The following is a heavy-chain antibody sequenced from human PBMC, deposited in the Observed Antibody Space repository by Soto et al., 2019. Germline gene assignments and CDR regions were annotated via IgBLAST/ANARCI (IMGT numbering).Heavy chain of an antibody. D-gene: IGHD3-10*01. CDR3: VTSGGSGRSGSYEVFDI. CDR2: IKEDGSET. Sequence: PGGSLRLSCAASGFSFSVYWMSWVRQAPGKGLEWLANIKEDGSETSYVDSVKGRFTISRDNSKDSLYLQMSGLRAEDTAVYYCVTSGGSGRSGSYEVFDIWGQGTMVTVSS. CDR1: GFSFSVYW. J-gene: IGHJ3*02. V-gene: IGHV3-7*01.